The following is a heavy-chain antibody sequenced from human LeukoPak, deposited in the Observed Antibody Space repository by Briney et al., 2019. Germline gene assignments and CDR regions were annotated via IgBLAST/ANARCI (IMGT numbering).Heavy chain of an antibody. CDR1: GGSFSGYY. J-gene: IGHJ4*02. D-gene: IGHD3-22*01. CDR2: INHSGST. CDR3: ARGLSDYYDSSCYRGLLDY. Sequence: PSETLSLTCAVYGGSFSGYYWSWIRQPPGKGLEWIGEINHSGSTNYNPSLKSRVTVSVDRSKNQFSLKLSSVTAADTAVYYCARGLSDYYDSSCYRGLLDYSGQGLLVTVSS. V-gene: IGHV4-34*01.